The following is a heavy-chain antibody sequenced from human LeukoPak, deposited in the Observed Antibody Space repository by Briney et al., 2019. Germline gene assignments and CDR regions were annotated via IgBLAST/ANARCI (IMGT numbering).Heavy chain of an antibody. J-gene: IGHJ4*02. CDR3: ARDRELELPAD. CDR2: ISYDGSNK. CDR1: GFTFSSYA. V-gene: IGHV3-30*01. Sequence: GGSLRLSCAASGFTFSSYAMHWVRQAPGKGLEWVAVISYDGSNKYYADSVKGRLTISRDNSKNTLYLQMNSLRAEDTAVYYCARDRELELPADWGQGTLVTVSS. D-gene: IGHD1-7*01.